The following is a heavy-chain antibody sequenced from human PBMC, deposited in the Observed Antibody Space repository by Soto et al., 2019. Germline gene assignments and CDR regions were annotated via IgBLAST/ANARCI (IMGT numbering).Heavy chain of an antibody. Sequence: QVQLVESGGGVVQPGRSLRLSCAASGFTFSSYAMHWVRQAPGKGLEWVAGISYDGSNKYYADSVKGRFTISRDNSKNTLYLQMNSLRTKDTAVYYCARPLWRDDYNWGYFDLWGRGTLVTVSS. CDR1: GFTFSSYA. D-gene: IGHD4-4*01. J-gene: IGHJ2*01. CDR2: ISYDGSNK. V-gene: IGHV3-30-3*01. CDR3: ARPLWRDDYNWGYFDL.